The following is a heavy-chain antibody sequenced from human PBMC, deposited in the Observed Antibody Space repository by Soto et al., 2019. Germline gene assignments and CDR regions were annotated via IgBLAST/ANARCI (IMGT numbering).Heavy chain of an antibody. Sequence: GESLKISCKGSGYSFTSYWIAWVRQVPGKGLELMGVIYPGDSDIRYSPSFQGQVTISADKSISTAYLQWSTLKASDTAMYYCARHRGYGSGWVNGAPYSYYYDMDVWGHGTTVTVSS. CDR3: ARHRGYGSGWVNGAPYSYYYDMDV. CDR2: IYPGDSDI. J-gene: IGHJ6*02. D-gene: IGHD6-19*01. V-gene: IGHV5-51*01. CDR1: GYSFTSYW.